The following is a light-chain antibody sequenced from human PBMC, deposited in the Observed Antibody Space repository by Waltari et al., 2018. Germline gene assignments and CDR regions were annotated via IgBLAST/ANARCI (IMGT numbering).Light chain of an antibody. CDR1: QGICNF. J-gene: IGKJ1*01. CDR2: AAS. V-gene: IGKV1-27*01. CDR3: QKYDSAPQT. Sequence: DIQMTQFPSSLSASVGDSVTITCLASQGICNFLAWFQQKPGKVPNLLIYAASTLQSGVPSRFSGSGSGTHFILTISSLQPVDVATYYCQKYDSAPQTFGQGTKVEIK.